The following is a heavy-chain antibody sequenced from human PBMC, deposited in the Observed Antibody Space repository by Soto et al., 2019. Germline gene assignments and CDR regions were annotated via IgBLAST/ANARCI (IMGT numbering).Heavy chain of an antibody. V-gene: IGHV3-53*01. CDR1: GLTVSGKYY. D-gene: IGHD4-17*01. CDR2: FYDLDGI. Sequence: DVQLVESGGGLIQPGGSLRLSCAAFGLTVSGKYYMAWVRQAPGKGLEWLSAFYDLDGIYYADSVKGRFTTSGDSSKNIVYLQMNDLRPDDTAVYYCASWHLREHAYDVWGQGTTVTVSS. CDR3: ASWHLREHAYDV. J-gene: IGHJ3*01.